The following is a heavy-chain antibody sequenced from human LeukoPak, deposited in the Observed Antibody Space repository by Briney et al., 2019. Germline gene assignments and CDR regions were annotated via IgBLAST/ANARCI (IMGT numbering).Heavy chain of an antibody. CDR2: ISGSGGGT. Sequence: GGSLRLSCAASGFTFSSYAMSWVRQAPGKGLEWVSAISGSGGGTYYADSVKGRFTISRDNSKNTLYLQMNSLRAEDTAVYYCARLDASSWDTLDIWGQGTMVTVSS. J-gene: IGHJ3*02. CDR3: ARLDASSWDTLDI. V-gene: IGHV3-23*01. D-gene: IGHD6-13*01. CDR1: GFTFSSYA.